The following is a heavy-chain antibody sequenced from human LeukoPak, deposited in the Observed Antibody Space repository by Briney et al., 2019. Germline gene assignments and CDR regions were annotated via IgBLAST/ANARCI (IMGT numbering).Heavy chain of an antibody. Sequence: GGSLRLSCAASGFTFSSYWMSWVRQAPGKGLEWVANIKQDGSEKYYVDSVKGRFTISRDNAKNSLYLQMNSLRAEDTAVYCCAKEGVKGGIATTFDYWGQGPLVTVSS. CDR2: IKQDGSEK. J-gene: IGHJ4*02. CDR1: GFTFSSYW. D-gene: IGHD6-13*01. CDR3: AKEGVKGGIATTFDY. V-gene: IGHV3-7*04.